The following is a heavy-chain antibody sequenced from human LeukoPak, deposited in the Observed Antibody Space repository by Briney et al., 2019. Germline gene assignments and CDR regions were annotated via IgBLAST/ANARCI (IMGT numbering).Heavy chain of an antibody. CDR1: GFTFSSYA. J-gene: IGHJ4*02. V-gene: IGHV3-30-3*01. Sequence: PGGSLRLSCAASGFTFSSYAMHWVRQAPGKGLEWVAVISYDGSNKYYADSVKGRFTISRDNSKNTLYLQMNSLRAEDTAVYYCARDYGDYRLDYWGQGTLVTVSS. CDR2: ISYDGSNK. CDR3: ARDYGDYRLDY. D-gene: IGHD4-17*01.